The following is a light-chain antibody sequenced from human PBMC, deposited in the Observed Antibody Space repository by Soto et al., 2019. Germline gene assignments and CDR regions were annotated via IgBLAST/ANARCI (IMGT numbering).Light chain of an antibody. Sequence: QSVLTQPASVFGSPGQSIAISCTGTSSDVGSYNSVSWYQQYPGKPPKLMNHDVNNRPSGISDRFSGYKSGKTASLTIAGLQAEDEDDYYSSSFTSSTALVFGTGTKVTVL. CDR2: DVN. CDR3: SSFTSSTALV. CDR1: SSDVGSYNS. J-gene: IGLJ1*01. V-gene: IGLV2-14*03.